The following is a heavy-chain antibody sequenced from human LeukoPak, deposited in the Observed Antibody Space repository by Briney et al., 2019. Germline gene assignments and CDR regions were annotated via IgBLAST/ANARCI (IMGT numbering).Heavy chain of an antibody. CDR2: IYYSGST. Sequence: SETLSLTCTVSGGSISSSSYYWGWIRQPPGKGLEWIGSIYYSGSTYYNPYLRSRVTISVDTSKNQFSLKLSSVTAADTAVYYCATNYDFWSGFFDYGGQGTLVTVSS. D-gene: IGHD3-3*01. V-gene: IGHV4-39*01. J-gene: IGHJ4*02. CDR1: GGSISSSSYY. CDR3: ATNYDFWSGFFDY.